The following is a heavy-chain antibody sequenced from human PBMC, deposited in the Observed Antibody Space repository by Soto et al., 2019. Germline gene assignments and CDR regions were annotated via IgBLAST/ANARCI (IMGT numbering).Heavy chain of an antibody. J-gene: IGHJ4*02. D-gene: IGHD3-3*01. Sequence: GGSLRLSCAASGFTFSSYAMSWVRQAPGKGLEWVSAISGSGGSTYYADSVKGRFTISRDNSKNTLYLQMNSLRAEDTAVYYCAKDGGRRGITIFGVAYKPPSWGQGTLVTVSS. CDR2: ISGSGGST. CDR1: GFTFSSYA. V-gene: IGHV3-23*01. CDR3: AKDGGRRGITIFGVAYKPPS.